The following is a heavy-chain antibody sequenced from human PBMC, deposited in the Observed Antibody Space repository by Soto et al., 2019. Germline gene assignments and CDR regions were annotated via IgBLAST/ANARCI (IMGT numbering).Heavy chain of an antibody. Sequence: SVKVSCKASGGTFSSYAISWVRQAPGQGLEWMGGIIPIFGTANYAQKFQGRVTITADESTSTAYMELSSLRSEDTAVYYCARAPPTITGTRIHYYYYYGMDVWGQGTAVTVSS. CDR1: GGTFSSYA. CDR2: IIPIFGTA. D-gene: IGHD1-20*01. J-gene: IGHJ6*02. V-gene: IGHV1-69*13. CDR3: ARAPPTITGTRIHYYYYYGMDV.